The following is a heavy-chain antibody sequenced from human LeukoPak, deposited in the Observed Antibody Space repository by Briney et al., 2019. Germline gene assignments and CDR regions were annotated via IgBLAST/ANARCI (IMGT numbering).Heavy chain of an antibody. Sequence: GESLKISCKGSGYSFTSYWIGWVRQMPGKGLEWMGIIYPGDSDTRYSPSFQGQVTISADKSISTAYLQWSSLKASDTAMYYCARQIGPAEQWLVRRNWYFDLWGRGTLVTVSS. D-gene: IGHD6-19*01. V-gene: IGHV5-51*01. CDR2: IYPGDSDT. CDR3: ARQIGPAEQWLVRRNWYFDL. J-gene: IGHJ2*01. CDR1: GYSFTSYW.